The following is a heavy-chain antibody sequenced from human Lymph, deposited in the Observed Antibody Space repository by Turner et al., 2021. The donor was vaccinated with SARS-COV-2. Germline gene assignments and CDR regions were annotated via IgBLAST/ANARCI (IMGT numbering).Heavy chain of an antibody. CDR3: ARVVVLRRAYFDY. CDR1: GGSISSGDYY. CDR2: IYYSWST. V-gene: IGHV4-30-4*01. J-gene: IGHJ4*02. Sequence: QVQLQESGPGLVKPSQTLSLTCTVSGGSISSGDYYWSWIRQPPGKGLEWIGYIYYSWSTYYNPSLKSRVTISVDTSKNQFSLKLSSVTAADTAVYYCARVVVLRRAYFDYRGQGTLVTVSS. D-gene: IGHD2-8*01.